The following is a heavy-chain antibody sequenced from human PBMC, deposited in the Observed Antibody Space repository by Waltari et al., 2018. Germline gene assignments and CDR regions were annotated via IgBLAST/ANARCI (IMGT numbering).Heavy chain of an antibody. V-gene: IGHV1-69*08. Sequence: QVQLVQSGAEVKKPGSSVTVSCKASGVTFSSYTISWVRQAPGQGLEWMGRIIPILGIADYAQKFQGRVTVAADKSTSTAYMELSSLRPEDTAVYYCARDRAEDYYGMDVWGQGTTVTVSS. CDR2: IIPILGIA. CDR1: GVTFSSYT. J-gene: IGHJ6*02. D-gene: IGHD6-25*01. CDR3: ARDRAEDYYGMDV.